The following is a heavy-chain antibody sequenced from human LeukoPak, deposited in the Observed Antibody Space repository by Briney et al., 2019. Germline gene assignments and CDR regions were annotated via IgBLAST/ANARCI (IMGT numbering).Heavy chain of an antibody. V-gene: IGHV3-30-3*01. J-gene: IGHJ4*02. CDR2: ISYDGSNK. CDR1: GFTFSSYA. CDR3: ARTMVATSSY. Sequence: GGSLRLSCAASGFTFSSYAMHWVRQAPGKGLEWVAVISYDGSNKYYADSVKGRFTISRDNSKNTLYLQMNSLRAEDTAVYYCARTMVATSSYWGQGTLVTVSS. D-gene: IGHD5-12*01.